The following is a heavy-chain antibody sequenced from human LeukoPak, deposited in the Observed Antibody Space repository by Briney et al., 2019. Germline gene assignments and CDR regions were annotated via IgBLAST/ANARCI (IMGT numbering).Heavy chain of an antibody. J-gene: IGHJ6*04. V-gene: IGHV4-34*01. Sequence: SETLSLTCAVYGGSFSGYYWSWIRQPPGKGLEWIGEINHSGSTNYNPSLKSRVTISVDTSKNQFSLKLSSVTAADTAVYYCARDQLLLTPHYYYYYGMDVWGKGITVTVSS. D-gene: IGHD2-2*01. CDR1: GGSFSGYY. CDR3: ARDQLLLTPHYYYYYGMDV. CDR2: INHSGST.